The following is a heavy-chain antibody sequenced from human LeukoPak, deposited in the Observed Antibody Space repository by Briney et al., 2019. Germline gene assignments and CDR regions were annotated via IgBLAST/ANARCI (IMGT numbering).Heavy chain of an antibody. CDR2: INPNSGGT. V-gene: IGHV1-2*06. CDR3: ARAAEPCGGDCYPFDY. D-gene: IGHD2-21*02. J-gene: IGHJ4*02. CDR1: GYTFTGYY. Sequence: ASVKVSCKASGYTFTGYYMHWVRQARGQGLEWMGRINPNSGGTNYAQKFQGRVTMTRDTSISTAYMELGRLRSDDTAVYYCARAAEPCGGDCYPFDYWGQGTLVTVSS.